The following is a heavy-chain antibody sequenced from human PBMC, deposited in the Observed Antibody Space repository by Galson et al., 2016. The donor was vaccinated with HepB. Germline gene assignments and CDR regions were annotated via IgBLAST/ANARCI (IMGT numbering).Heavy chain of an antibody. Sequence: SLRLSCAASGFTFTTYWMGWVRQAPGKGLEWVATIKQDGSEKYYVDSVKGRFTISRDNAKNSLSLQVHSLRAEDTAMYYCARVPPIVVVISMELGFYFDNWGQGTLVTVSS. CDR2: IKQDGSEK. D-gene: IGHD2-21*01. CDR3: ARVPPIVVVISMELGFYFDN. V-gene: IGHV3-7*01. J-gene: IGHJ4*02. CDR1: GFTFTTYW.